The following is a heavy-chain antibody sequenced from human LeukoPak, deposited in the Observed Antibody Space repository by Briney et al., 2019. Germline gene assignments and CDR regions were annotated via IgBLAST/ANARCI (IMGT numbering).Heavy chain of an antibody. CDR2: IYYSGST. Sequence: SSETLSLTCTVSGGSMSSYYWIWVRQPPAKGLEWSGYIYYSGSTNYNPSLKSRVTVSVDRSKNQFSLKLTSVTAADTAVYYCARGLTEYSYGPDTFDIWGQGTMVTVSS. J-gene: IGHJ3*02. D-gene: IGHD5-18*01. CDR1: GGSMSSYY. V-gene: IGHV4-59*01. CDR3: ARGLTEYSYGPDTFDI.